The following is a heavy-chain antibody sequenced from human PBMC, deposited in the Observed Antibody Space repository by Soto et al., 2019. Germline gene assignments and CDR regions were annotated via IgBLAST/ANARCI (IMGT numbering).Heavy chain of an antibody. V-gene: IGHV4-59*08. CDR2: IYYSGST. D-gene: IGHD3-10*01. J-gene: IGHJ5*02. CDR1: GGSISSYY. CDR3: ARGRGNYYGSGSYYNWFDP. Sequence: SETLSLTCTVSGGSISSYYWSWIRQPPGKGLEWIGYIYYSGSTNYNPSLKSRVTISVDTSKNQFSLKLSSVTAADTAVYYCARGRGNYYGSGSYYNWFDPWGQGTLVTVSS.